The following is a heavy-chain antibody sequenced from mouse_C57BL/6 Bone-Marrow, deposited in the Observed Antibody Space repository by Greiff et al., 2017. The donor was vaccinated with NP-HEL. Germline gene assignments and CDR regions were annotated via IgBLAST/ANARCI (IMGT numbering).Heavy chain of an antibody. CDR2: IYPGNSDT. J-gene: IGHJ2*01. CDR1: GYTFTSYW. D-gene: IGHD1-1*01. V-gene: IGHV1-5*01. CDR3: TRGDYYGSSFVVYFDY. Sequence: SGTVLARPGASVKMSCKTSGYTFTSYWMHWVKQRPGQGLEWIGAIYPGNSDTSYNQKFKGKAKLTAVTSASTAYMELSSLTNEDSAVYYCTRGDYYGSSFVVYFDYWGQGTTLTVSS.